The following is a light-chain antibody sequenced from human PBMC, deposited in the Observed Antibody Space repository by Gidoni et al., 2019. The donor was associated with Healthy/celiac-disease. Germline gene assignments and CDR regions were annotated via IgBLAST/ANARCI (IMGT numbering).Light chain of an antibody. CDR2: AAS. CDR3: LQDYNYPRT. V-gene: IGKV1-6*01. CDR1: QGIRND. Sequence: AIQMTQSPSSLSASVGDRVTITCRASQGIRNDLGWYQQKPGKAPKLLIYAASSLQSGVPSRFSGSGSGTDFPLTISSLQPEDFATYYCLQDYNYPRTFGQXTKVEIK. J-gene: IGKJ1*01.